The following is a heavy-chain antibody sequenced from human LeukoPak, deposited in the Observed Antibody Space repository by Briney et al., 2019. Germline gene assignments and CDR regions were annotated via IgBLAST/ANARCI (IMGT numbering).Heavy chain of an antibody. V-gene: IGHV5-51*01. CDR3: ARQNRLAYCGGDCYCFDY. D-gene: IGHD2-21*02. CDR2: IYPGDSDT. Sequence: GESLKISCKGSGYSFTSYWIGWVRQMPGKGREWMGIIYPGDSDTRYSPSFQGQVTISADKSISTAYLQWSSLKASDTAMYYCARQNRLAYCGGDCYCFDYWGQGTLVTVSS. CDR1: GYSFTSYW. J-gene: IGHJ4*02.